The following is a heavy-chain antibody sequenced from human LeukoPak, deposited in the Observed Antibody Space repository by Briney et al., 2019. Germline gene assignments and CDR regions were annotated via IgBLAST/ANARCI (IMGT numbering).Heavy chain of an antibody. J-gene: IGHJ3*02. CDR3: ATTVGITMVRGAPLAFDI. Sequence: GEALKISCKGSGYSFTSYWIGWVRQLPGKGLEWMGIIYPGDSDTRYRPSFQGRFTTSADKSISTAYLQRSSLKASDTAMYYCATTVGITMVRGAPLAFDIWGQGTMVTVSS. D-gene: IGHD3-10*01. V-gene: IGHV5-51*01. CDR2: IYPGDSDT. CDR1: GYSFTSYW.